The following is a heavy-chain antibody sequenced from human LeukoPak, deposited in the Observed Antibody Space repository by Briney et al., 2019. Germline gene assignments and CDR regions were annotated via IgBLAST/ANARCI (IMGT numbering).Heavy chain of an antibody. CDR2: INTNGANT. CDR1: GFTFKSYA. V-gene: IGHV3-64*04. D-gene: IGHD2-2*01. CDR3: ARENAYCSSTSCYAYYYYGMDV. Sequence: GGSLRLSCSASGFTFKSYAMHWVRQAPGKGLEYVSSINTNGANTYYADSVKGRFTISRDNAKNSLYLQMNSLRAEDTAVYYCARENAYCSSTSCYAYYYYGMDVWGQGTTVTVSS. J-gene: IGHJ6*02.